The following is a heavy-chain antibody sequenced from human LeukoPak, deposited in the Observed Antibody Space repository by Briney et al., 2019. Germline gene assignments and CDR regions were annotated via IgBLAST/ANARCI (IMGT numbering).Heavy chain of an antibody. CDR1: GGSISGYY. J-gene: IGHJ5*02. CDR2: IYYSGST. Sequence: PSETLSLTCTVSGGSISGYYWSWIRQPPGKGLEWIGYIYYSGSTNYNPSLKSRVTISVDTSKNQFSLKLSSVTAADTAVYYCASFCNYYDSSGYYYGFDPWGQGTLVTVSS. CDR3: ASFCNYYDSSGYYYGFDP. D-gene: IGHD3-22*01. V-gene: IGHV4-59*01.